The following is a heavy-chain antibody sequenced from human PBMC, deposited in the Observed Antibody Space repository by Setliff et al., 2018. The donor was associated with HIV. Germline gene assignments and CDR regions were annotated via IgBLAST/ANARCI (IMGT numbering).Heavy chain of an antibody. CDR1: GNTFTSHY. D-gene: IGHD5-18*01. CDR3: ARGSYRGYSYANPGDTFDI. CDR2: INPSGGST. Sequence: ASVKVSCKASGNTFTSHYIHWVRQAPGQGLEWMGIINPSGGSTTYAQKFQGRVTMTRDTSISTAYMELSRLRSDDTAVYYCARGSYRGYSYANPGDTFDIWGQGTMVTVSS. V-gene: IGHV1-46*01. J-gene: IGHJ3*02.